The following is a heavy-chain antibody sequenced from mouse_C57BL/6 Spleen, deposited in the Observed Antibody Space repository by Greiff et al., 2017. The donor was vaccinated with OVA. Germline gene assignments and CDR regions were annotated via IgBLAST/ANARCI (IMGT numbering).Heavy chain of an antibody. J-gene: IGHJ2*01. CDR1: GYTFTDYY. CDR2: INPYNGGT. V-gene: IGHV1-19*01. D-gene: IGHD4-1*01. Sequence: VQLQQSGPVLVKPGASVKMSCKASGYTFTDYYMNWVKQSHGKSLEWIGVINPYNGGTRYNQKFKGKATLTVDKSSSTTYMELNSLTSEDAAVDYCARSELGSYLDYWGQGTTLTVSS. CDR3: ARSELGSYLDY.